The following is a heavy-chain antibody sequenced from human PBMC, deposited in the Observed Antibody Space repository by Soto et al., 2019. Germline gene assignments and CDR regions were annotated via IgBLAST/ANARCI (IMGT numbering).Heavy chain of an antibody. Sequence: QVQLVQSGAEVKKPGSSVKVSCRASGGHFDRFALSWLRQAHGQGLEWMGGIIPFLSATTYAHKFQGRVTITADESASTLYLELRSRTSDDTAVYYCARGEDDYGDFGSMDVW. V-gene: IGHV1-69*01. CDR2: IIPFLSAT. D-gene: IGHD4-17*01. CDR1: GGHFDRFA. J-gene: IGHJ6*01. CDR3: ARGEDDYGDFGSMDV.